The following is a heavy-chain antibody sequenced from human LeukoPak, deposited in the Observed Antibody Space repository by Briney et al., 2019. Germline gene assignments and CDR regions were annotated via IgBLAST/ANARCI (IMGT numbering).Heavy chain of an antibody. CDR2: ISSSSSYI. Sequence: SGRSLRLSCAASGFTFSSYSMNWVRQAPGKGLEWVSSISSSSSYIYYADSVKGRFTISRDNAKNSLYLQMNSLRAEDTAVYYCASNPPAAESYWGQGTLVTVSS. V-gene: IGHV3-21*01. D-gene: IGHD6-13*01. CDR1: GFTFSSYS. J-gene: IGHJ4*02. CDR3: ASNPPAAESY.